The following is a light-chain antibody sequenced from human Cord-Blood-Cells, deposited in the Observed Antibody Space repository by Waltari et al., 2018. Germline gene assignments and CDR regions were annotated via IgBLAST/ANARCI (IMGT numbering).Light chain of an antibody. CDR3: MQGTHWPLT. V-gene: IGKV2-30*01. CDR2: KVS. J-gene: IGKJ4*01. Sequence: DVVMTQSPLSLPVTLGQPASISCRSSQSLVYSDGNTYLNWFQQRPGQSPRRLMYKVSNRDSGVPDRFSGSGSGTDFTLKISRVEAEDVGVYYCMQGTHWPLTVGGGTKVEIK. CDR1: QSLVYSDGNTY.